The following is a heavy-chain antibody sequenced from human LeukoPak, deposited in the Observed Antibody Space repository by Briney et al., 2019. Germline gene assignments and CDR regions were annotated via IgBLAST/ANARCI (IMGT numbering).Heavy chain of an antibody. Sequence: ASVEVSCKASGYTFTSYYIHWVRQAPGQGLEWMGVINPSGGSTTYAQKFQGRVTMTRDTSTSTIYMELSGLRSEDTAVFYCARDREDNWRYFDYWGQGTLVTVSS. V-gene: IGHV1-46*01. CDR3: ARDREDNWRYFDY. J-gene: IGHJ4*02. CDR1: GYTFTSYY. D-gene: IGHD1-20*01. CDR2: INPSGGST.